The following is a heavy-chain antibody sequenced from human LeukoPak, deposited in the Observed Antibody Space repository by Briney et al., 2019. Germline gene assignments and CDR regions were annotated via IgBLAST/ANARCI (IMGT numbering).Heavy chain of an antibody. CDR1: GYTFTRHY. CDR3: MRGGGNSWFDS. V-gene: IGHV1-2*02. CDR2: INPNSGDT. D-gene: IGHD3-16*01. J-gene: IGHJ5*01. Sequence: ASVKVSCKASGYTFTRHYLHWVRQAPGQGFEWMGWINPNSGDTNFAQKFQGRVTMTRATSISTVYMELTSLRSDDTALYYCMRGGGNSWFDSWGQGTLVSVSS.